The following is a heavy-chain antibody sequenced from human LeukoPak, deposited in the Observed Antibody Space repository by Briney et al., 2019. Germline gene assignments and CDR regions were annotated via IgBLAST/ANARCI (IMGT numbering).Heavy chain of an antibody. V-gene: IGHV3-33*01. J-gene: IGHJ4*02. CDR3: ARDGLYCSSTSCYTPPFDY. CDR2: IWYDGSNK. D-gene: IGHD2-2*02. CDR1: GFTFSSYG. Sequence: PGRSLRLSCAAYGFTFSSYGMHWVRQAPGKGLEWVAVIWYDGSNKYYADSVKGRFTISRDNSKNTLYLQMNSLRAEDTAVYYCARDGLYCSSTSCYTPPFDYWGQGTLVTVSS.